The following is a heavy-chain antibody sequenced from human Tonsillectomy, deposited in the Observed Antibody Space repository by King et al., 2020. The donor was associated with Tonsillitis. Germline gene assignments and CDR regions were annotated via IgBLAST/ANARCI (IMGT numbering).Heavy chain of an antibody. CDR3: AKDNLWLEGNLDY. CDR1: GFTFSSYA. CDR2: MSGCGGST. Sequence: VQLVESGGGLVQPGGSLRLSCAASGFTFSSYAMSWVRQAPGKGLEWVSAMSGCGGSTYYADSVKGRFTISRDNSKNTLYLQMNSLRAEDTAVYYCAKDNLWLEGNLDYWGQGTLVTVSS. J-gene: IGHJ4*02. V-gene: IGHV3-23*04. D-gene: IGHD5-18*01.